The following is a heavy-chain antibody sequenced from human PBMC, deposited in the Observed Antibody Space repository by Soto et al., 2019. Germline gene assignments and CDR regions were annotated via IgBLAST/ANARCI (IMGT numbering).Heavy chain of an antibody. V-gene: IGHV3-30*18. J-gene: IGHJ6*02. CDR2: VSYDGSSK. Sequence: QVQLVESGGGVVQPGRSLRLSCAASGFTFSRYGMHWVRQAPGKGLEWVALVSYDGSSKYYGDSVKGRFTISRDNSKNMLYLQVNSLRTEDTGVYYCAKDGPLALDCSSTSHSNCYYYGMDVWGRGTTVTVSS. D-gene: IGHD2-2*01. CDR1: GFTFSRYG. CDR3: AKDGPLALDCSSTSHSNCYYYGMDV.